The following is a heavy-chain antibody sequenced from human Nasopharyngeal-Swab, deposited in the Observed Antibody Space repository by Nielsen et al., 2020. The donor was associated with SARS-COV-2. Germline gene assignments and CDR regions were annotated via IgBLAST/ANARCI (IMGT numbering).Heavy chain of an antibody. D-gene: IGHD4-17*01. V-gene: IGHV4-61*02. CDR2: ITPRGHT. CDR3: AKNIGDYVKFAFDI. CDR1: GDSINSDTYY. J-gene: IGHJ3*02. Sequence: SDTLSLTCSVSGDSINSDTYYCAWIRQSAGSGLEWIERITPRGHTYYNPSFTSRATISVDTSKNHFSLKLTSVTAEDTAVYYCAKNIGDYVKFAFDIWGPGTMVTVSS.